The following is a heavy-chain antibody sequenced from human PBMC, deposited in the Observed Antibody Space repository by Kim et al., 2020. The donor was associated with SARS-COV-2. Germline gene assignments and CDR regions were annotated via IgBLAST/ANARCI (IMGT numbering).Heavy chain of an antibody. Sequence: GGSLRLSCAASGFTFSDYYMSWIRQAPGKGLEWVSYISSSGSTIYYADSVKGRFTISRDNAKNSLYLQMNSLRAEDTAVYYCARDWLITMVRGVREYFNWFDPWGQGTLVTVSS. CDR2: ISSSGSTI. CDR1: GFTFSDYY. CDR3: ARDWLITMVRGVREYFNWFDP. J-gene: IGHJ5*02. V-gene: IGHV3-11*01. D-gene: IGHD3-10*01.